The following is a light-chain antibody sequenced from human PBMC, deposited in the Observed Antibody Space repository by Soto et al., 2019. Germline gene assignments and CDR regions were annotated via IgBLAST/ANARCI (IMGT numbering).Light chain of an antibody. CDR2: GAS. V-gene: IGKV3D-20*02. Sequence: EIVLTQSPGTLSLSPGERATLSCRASQSVSSSYLAWYQQKPGQAPRLLIYGASSRATGIPDRFSGSGSGTDFTLTITSLRPEDFGVYYCQQRSNWITFGQGTRLEIK. CDR3: QQRSNWIT. CDR1: QSVSSSY. J-gene: IGKJ5*01.